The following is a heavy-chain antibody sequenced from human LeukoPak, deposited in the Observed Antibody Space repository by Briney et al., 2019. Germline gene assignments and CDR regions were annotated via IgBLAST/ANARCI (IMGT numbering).Heavy chain of an antibody. CDR2: IIPIFGTA. CDR1: GGTFSSYA. J-gene: IGHJ5*02. Sequence: SVKVSCTASGGTFSSYALSWVRQAPGQGLEWMGGIIPIFGTANYAQKFQGRVTITADESTSTAYMELSSLRSEDTAVYYCAIQRIVQNWFDPWGQGTLVTVSS. D-gene: IGHD2/OR15-2a*01. V-gene: IGHV1-69*13. CDR3: AIQRIVQNWFDP.